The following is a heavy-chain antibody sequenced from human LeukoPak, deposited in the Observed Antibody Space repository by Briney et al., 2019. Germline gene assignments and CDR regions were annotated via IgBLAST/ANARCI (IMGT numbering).Heavy chain of an antibody. J-gene: IGHJ6*03. CDR3: AKVGPLAFYYMDV. V-gene: IGHV3-30*02. D-gene: IGHD3-10*01. Sequence: GGSLRLSCAASGFTFSSYGMHWVRQAPGKGLEWEAFIRYDGSNKYYADSVKGRFTISRDNSKNTLYLQMNSLRAEDTAVYYCAKVGPLAFYYMDVWGKGTTVTVSS. CDR2: IRYDGSNK. CDR1: GFTFSSYG.